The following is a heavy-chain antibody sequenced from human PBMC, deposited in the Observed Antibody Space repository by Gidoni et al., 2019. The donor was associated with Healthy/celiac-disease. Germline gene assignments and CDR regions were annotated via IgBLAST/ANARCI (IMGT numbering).Heavy chain of an antibody. J-gene: IGHJ4*02. CDR2: ISSSSSYI. Sequence: EVQLVESGGGLVKPGGSLRLSCAASGFTFSSYSMNWVRQAPGKGLEWVSSISSSSSYIYYADSVKCRFTISRDNAKNSLYLQMNSLRAEDTAVYYCARTRLFGVVIYKDYWGQGTLVTVSS. D-gene: IGHD3-3*01. CDR1: GFTFSSYS. CDR3: ARTRLFGVVIYKDY. V-gene: IGHV3-21*01.